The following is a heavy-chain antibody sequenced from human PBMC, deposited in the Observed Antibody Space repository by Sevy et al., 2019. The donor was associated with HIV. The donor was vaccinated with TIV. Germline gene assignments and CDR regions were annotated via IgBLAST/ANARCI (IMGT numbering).Heavy chain of an antibody. V-gene: IGHV4-31*03. CDR3: ARRRYSYGHDAFDI. D-gene: IGHD5-18*01. CDR2: IYYSGST. J-gene: IGHJ3*02. CDR1: GGSISSGGYY. Sequence: SETLSLTCTVSGGSISSGGYYWSWIRQHPGKGLEWIGYIYYSGSTYYNPSLKSRVTISVDTFKNQFSLKLSSVTAADTAVYYCARRRYSYGHDAFDIWGQGTMVTVSS.